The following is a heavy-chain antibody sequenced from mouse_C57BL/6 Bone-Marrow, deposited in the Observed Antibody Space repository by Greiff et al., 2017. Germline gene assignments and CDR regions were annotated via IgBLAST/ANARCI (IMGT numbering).Heavy chain of an antibody. Sequence: QVQLQQSGAELVKPGASVKMSCKASGYTFTTYPIEWMKQNHGKSLEWIGNFHPYNDDTKYNEKFKGKATLTVEKSSSTVYLALSRITSDDSAVYYCARGNWADYAMDYWGQGTSVTVSS. CDR2: FHPYNDDT. CDR1: GYTFTTYP. J-gene: IGHJ4*01. CDR3: ARGNWADYAMDY. V-gene: IGHV1-47*01. D-gene: IGHD4-1*01.